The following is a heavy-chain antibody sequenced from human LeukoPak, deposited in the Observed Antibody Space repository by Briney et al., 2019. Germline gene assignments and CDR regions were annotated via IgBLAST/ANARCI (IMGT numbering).Heavy chain of an antibody. CDR1: GFTFSSYG. Sequence: GGSLRLSCAASGFTFSSYGMHWVRQAPGKGLEWVAVISYDGSNKYYADSVKGRFTISRDNSKNTLYLQMNSLRAEDTAVYYCAYNSHQGILTGYSTFDYWGQGTLVTVSS. CDR3: AYNSHQGILTGYSTFDY. CDR2: ISYDGSNK. D-gene: IGHD3-9*01. V-gene: IGHV3-30*03. J-gene: IGHJ4*02.